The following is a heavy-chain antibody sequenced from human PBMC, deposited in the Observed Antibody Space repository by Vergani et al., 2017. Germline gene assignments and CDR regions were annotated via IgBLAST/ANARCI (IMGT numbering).Heavy chain of an antibody. CDR2: ISYDGSNK. CDR3: AKVPIAGIAAASQGYYGMDV. Sequence: QVQLVESGGGVVQPGRSLRLSCAASGFTFSSYGMHWVRQAPGKGLEWVAVISYDGSNKYYADSVKGRFTISRDNSKNTLYLKMNSLRAEDTAVYYCAKVPIAGIAAASQGYYGMDVWGQGTTVTVSS. D-gene: IGHD6-13*01. J-gene: IGHJ6*02. CDR1: GFTFSSYG. V-gene: IGHV3-30*18.